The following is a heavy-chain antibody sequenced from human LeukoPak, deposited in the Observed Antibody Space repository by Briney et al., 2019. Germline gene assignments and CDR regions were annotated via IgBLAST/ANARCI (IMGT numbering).Heavy chain of an antibody. J-gene: IGHJ6*02. CDR2: IYGGDSDT. D-gene: IGHD4-23*01. V-gene: IGHV5-51*01. CDR3: ARLDHGGDSYYYGMDV. Sequence: GESLKISCRGSGYRFTNYWIAWVRQMPGKGLEWMGTIYGGDSDTRYSPSFQGQVTVSADKSITTAHLQWSSLKASDTAMYYCARLDHGGDSYYYGMDVWGQGTTVIVSS. CDR1: GYRFTNYW.